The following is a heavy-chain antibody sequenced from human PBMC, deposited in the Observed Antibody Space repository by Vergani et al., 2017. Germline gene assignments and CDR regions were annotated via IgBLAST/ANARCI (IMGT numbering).Heavy chain of an antibody. CDR2: IIPIFGTA. V-gene: IGHV1-69*13. CDR1: GGTFSSYA. Sequence: QVQLVQSGAEVKKPGSSVKVSCKASGGTFSSYAISWVRQAPRQGLEWMGRIIPIFGTANYAQKFQGRVTITADESTSTAYMELSSLRSEDTAVYYCAGGTSQGTYYYDGSGYVYWGQGTLVTVSS. CDR3: AGGTSQGTYYYDGSGYVY. D-gene: IGHD3-22*01. J-gene: IGHJ4*02.